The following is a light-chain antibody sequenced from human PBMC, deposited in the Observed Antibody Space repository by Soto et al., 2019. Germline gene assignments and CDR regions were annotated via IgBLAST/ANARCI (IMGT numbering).Light chain of an antibody. Sequence: QSALTQPAAVSGSPGQSITISCTGTSRDDGNYNYVSWYQLHPGKGPKLMIYEVNDRPSGGSNRFSGSKSGNTAYLTISGLQAEDEADYYCSAYTSIRSLVFGTGTKVTVL. CDR2: EVN. CDR1: SRDDGNYNY. J-gene: IGLJ1*01. V-gene: IGLV2-14*01. CDR3: SAYTSIRSLV.